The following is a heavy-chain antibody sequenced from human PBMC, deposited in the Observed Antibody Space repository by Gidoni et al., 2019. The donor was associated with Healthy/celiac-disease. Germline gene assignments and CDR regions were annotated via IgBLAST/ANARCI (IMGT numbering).Heavy chain of an antibody. J-gene: IGHJ6*02. CDR3: ARYREYSSSSAYYYYGMDV. Sequence: EVQLVQSGAEVKKPGESLRISCTGSGYSFPSYWISWVRQMPGKGLEWMGRIDPCDSYTNYSPSFQGHVTISADKSISTAYLQWSSLKASDTAMYYCARYREYSSSSAYYYYGMDVWGQGTTVTVSS. V-gene: IGHV5-10-1*03. CDR2: IDPCDSYT. D-gene: IGHD6-6*01. CDR1: GYSFPSYW.